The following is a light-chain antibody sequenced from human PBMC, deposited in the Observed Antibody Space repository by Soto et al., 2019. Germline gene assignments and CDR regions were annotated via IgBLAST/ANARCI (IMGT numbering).Light chain of an antibody. J-gene: IGLJ2*01. V-gene: IGLV1-44*01. CDR2: RNN. CDR3: AAWADSLRTFV. Sequence: QSVLTQPPSASGTPGQRVTISCSGGTSNVGSRTVNWYQHLPPTAPKLLIHRNNQRPSGVSDRFSGSKSDTSASLAISGLQSEDEADYYCAAWADSLRTFVFGGGTQLTVL. CDR1: TSNVGSRT.